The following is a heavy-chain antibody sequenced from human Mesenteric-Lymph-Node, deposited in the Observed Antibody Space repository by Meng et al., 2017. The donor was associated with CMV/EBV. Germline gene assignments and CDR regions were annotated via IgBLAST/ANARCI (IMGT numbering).Heavy chain of an antibody. CDR2: IVASAGGM. J-gene: IGHJ4*01. V-gene: IGHV3-23*01. D-gene: IGHD6-19*01. CDR3: ARRGSGWYFDL. Sequence: GGSLRLSCAASGFTFSTYAMGWVRQAPGKGLEWVSTIVASAGGMFYPDSVKGRFTISRDNSKNTLYLQMNSLRAEDTAVYYCARRGSGWYFDLCGHGPLVTVSS. CDR1: GFTFSTYA.